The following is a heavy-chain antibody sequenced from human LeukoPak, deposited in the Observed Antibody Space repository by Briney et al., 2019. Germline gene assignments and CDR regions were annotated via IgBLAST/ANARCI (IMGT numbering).Heavy chain of an antibody. J-gene: IGHJ4*02. Sequence: SETLSLTCTVSGGSISDYYWNWIRQPPGKGLEWIGYIYYMGTTNYNPSLNSRVTISLDSSKNQFSLKLSSVTAADTAVYYCARGPPRTGRERYFDYWGQGTLVSVSS. CDR1: GGSISDYY. D-gene: IGHD1-1*01. CDR3: ARGPPRTGRERYFDY. V-gene: IGHV4-59*01. CDR2: IYYMGTT.